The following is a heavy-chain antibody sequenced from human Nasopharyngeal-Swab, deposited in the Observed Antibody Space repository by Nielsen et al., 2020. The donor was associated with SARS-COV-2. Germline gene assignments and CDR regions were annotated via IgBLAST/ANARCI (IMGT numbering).Heavy chain of an antibody. CDR1: GFTFCTYP. CDR3: AREDYYDNSGLSNYYYAVDV. J-gene: IGHJ6*02. D-gene: IGHD3-22*01. CDR2: IKPDGSEK. Sequence: LTRAAPGFTFCTYPLSLGPPAPGEGLEWVANIKPDGSEKYYVDSVKGRFTISRDNAKNSLYLQMNSLRAEDTAVYYCAREDYYDNSGLSNYYYAVDVWGQGTTVTVSS. V-gene: IGHV3-7*01.